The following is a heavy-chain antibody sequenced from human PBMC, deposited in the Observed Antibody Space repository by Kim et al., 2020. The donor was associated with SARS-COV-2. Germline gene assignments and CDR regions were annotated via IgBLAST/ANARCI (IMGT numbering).Heavy chain of an antibody. D-gene: IGHD2-8*01. V-gene: IGHV3-33*01. Sequence: YSDSVKDRFTISRDNSKNTLYLQMNSLRAEDTALYYCARDHGDYYYYDMDVWGQGTTVTVSS. CDR3: ARDHGDYYYYDMDV. J-gene: IGHJ6*02.